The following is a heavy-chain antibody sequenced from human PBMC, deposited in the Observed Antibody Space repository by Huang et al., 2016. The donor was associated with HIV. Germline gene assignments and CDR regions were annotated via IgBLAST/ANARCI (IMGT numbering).Heavy chain of an antibody. J-gene: IGHJ3*02. CDR3: ARAGGFEI. CDR1: GFKFSNSW. V-gene: IGHV3-74*01. D-gene: IGHD2-15*01. CDR2: IKIDGRTT. Sequence: EEHLVESGGGLVQPGGSLRLSCEASGFKFSNSWMQWVRQAPGKGLMGASRIKIDGRTTDYADSVKGRFTISRDNAKNTLYLQMSSLTAEDTAIYYCARAGGFEIWGQGTVVTVSS.